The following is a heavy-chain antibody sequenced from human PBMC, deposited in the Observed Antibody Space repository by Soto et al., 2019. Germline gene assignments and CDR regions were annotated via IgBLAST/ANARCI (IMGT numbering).Heavy chain of an antibody. CDR2: IYYSGST. CDR1: GDSISSSGFY. CDR3: ARRQQWLAGYFDY. V-gene: IGHV4-39*01. J-gene: IGHJ4*02. D-gene: IGHD6-19*01. Sequence: SETLSLTCAVSGDSISSSGFYWGWIRQPPGKGLEWIGSIYYSGSTYYNPSLKSRVTISVDTSKSQFSLKMRSVTAADTAVYYCARRQQWLAGYFDYWGQGTLVTVLS.